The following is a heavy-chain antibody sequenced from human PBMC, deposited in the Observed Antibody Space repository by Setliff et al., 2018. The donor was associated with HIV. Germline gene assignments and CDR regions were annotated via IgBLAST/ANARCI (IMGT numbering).Heavy chain of an antibody. V-gene: IGHV1-2*02. CDR3: ASKGGSENYPGSDAFDI. D-gene: IGHD3-10*01. J-gene: IGHJ3*02. CDR1: GYTFTAYY. Sequence: ASVKVSCKTSGYTFTAYYIHWVRQAPGQGLEWMGWINSNNGGTKYAQNFQARVTMTRGTSASTVYLELRSLRSEDTAVYFCASKGGSENYPGSDAFDIWGQGTLVTVSS. CDR2: INSNNGGT.